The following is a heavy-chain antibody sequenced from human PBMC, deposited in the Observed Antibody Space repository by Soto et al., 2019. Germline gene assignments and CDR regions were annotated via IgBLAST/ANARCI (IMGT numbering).Heavy chain of an antibody. Sequence: QVQLQESGPGLVKPSGTLSLTCAVSGGSISSSNWWSWVRQPPGKGLEWIGEIYHSGSTNYNPSLNSRVTISVDKSKNQFSLKLSSVTAADTAVYYCASPAYYDSSGYLFDYWGQGTLVTVSS. CDR3: ASPAYYDSSGYLFDY. D-gene: IGHD3-22*01. CDR1: GGSISSSNW. CDR2: IYHSGST. J-gene: IGHJ4*02. V-gene: IGHV4-4*02.